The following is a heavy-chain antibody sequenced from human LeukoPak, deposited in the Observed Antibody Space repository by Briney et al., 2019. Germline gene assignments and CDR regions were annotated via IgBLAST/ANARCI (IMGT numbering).Heavy chain of an antibody. CDR2: ISAYNGNT. Sequence: ASVKVSCKASGGTFSNYAISWVRQAPGQGLEWMGWISAYNGNTNYAQKLQGRVTMTTDTSTSTAYMELRSLRSDDTAVYYCARGRSPTYYDFWSGYSGPDAFDIWGQGTMVTVSS. V-gene: IGHV1-18*01. CDR1: GGTFSNYA. D-gene: IGHD3-3*01. CDR3: ARGRSPTYYDFWSGYSGPDAFDI. J-gene: IGHJ3*02.